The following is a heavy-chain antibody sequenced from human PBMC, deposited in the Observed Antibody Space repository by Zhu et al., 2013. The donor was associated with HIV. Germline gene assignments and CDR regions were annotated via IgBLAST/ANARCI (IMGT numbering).Heavy chain of an antibody. CDR2: IIPSIATA. Sequence: QVQLVQSGAEVKKPGSSVKVSCKASGGTFRSFAISWVRQAPGQGLEWMGGIIPSIATANYAQKFRGRVTLTTDTFTRTAYLELRSLRYDDAAVYYCARDRSEKQLLADYYYYGLDVWGQGTTVTVSS. J-gene: IGHJ6*02. CDR3: ARDRSEKQLLADYYYYGLDV. D-gene: IGHD1-26*01. CDR1: GGTFRSFA. V-gene: IGHV1-69*06.